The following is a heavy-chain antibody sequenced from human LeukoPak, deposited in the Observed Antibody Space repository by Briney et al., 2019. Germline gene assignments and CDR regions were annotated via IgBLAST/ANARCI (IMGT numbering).Heavy chain of an antibody. J-gene: IGHJ4*02. V-gene: IGHV4-59*08. D-gene: IGHD5-18*01. CDR1: GGSISSYY. CDR2: IYYSGST. Sequence: SETLSLTCTVSGGSISSYYWSWIRQPPGKELEWIGYIYYSGSTNYNPSLKSRVTISVDTSKNQFSLKLSSVTAADTAVYYCARVNTALFDYWGQGTLVTVSS. CDR3: ARVNTALFDY.